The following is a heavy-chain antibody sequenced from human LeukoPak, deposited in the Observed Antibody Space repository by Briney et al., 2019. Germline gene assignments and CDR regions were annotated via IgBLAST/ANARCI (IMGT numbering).Heavy chain of an antibody. CDR1: GGSISSYY. CDR3: VRGFTLFDP. Sequence: PSETLSLTCTVSGGSISSYYWSWIRQPPGKGLGWIGYIYYSGTTNYNPSLKSRVIISVDTSKNQFSLKLSPVTAADTALYYCVRGFTLFDPWGQGTLVTVSS. D-gene: IGHD2/OR15-2a*01. J-gene: IGHJ5*02. V-gene: IGHV4-59*01. CDR2: IYYSGTT.